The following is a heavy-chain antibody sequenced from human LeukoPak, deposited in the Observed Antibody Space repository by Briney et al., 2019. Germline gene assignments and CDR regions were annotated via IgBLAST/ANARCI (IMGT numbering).Heavy chain of an antibody. CDR3: VKHPGRVGATPLDY. D-gene: IGHD1-26*01. CDR1: GFAFSSHS. J-gene: IGHJ4*02. CDR2: FSGTSNTI. V-gene: IGHV3-48*01. Sequence: PGGSLRLSCVASGFAFSSHSMSWVRQAPGKGLEWVSYFSGTSNTIYYADSVKGRFTISRDNAKNSLYLQMNSLRAEDTAVYYCVKHPGRVGATPLDYWGQGTLVTVSS.